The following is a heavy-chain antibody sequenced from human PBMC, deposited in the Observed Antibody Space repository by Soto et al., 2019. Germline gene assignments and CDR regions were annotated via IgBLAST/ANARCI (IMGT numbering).Heavy chain of an antibody. D-gene: IGHD3-22*01. CDR2: IYYSGST. Sequence: PSETLSLTCTVSGGSISSSSYYWGWIRQPPGKGLEWIGSIYYSGSTYYNPSLKSRVTISVDTSKNQFSLKLSSVTAADTAVYYCARHPYYYYSSGPPGLFAPWGQGTPVTGS. CDR1: GGSISSSSYY. CDR3: ARHPYYYYSSGPPGLFAP. J-gene: IGHJ5*02. V-gene: IGHV4-39*01.